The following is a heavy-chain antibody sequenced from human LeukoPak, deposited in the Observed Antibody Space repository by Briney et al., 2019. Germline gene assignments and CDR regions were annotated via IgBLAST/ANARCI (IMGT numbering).Heavy chain of an antibody. CDR2: IGNDGRAK. CDR3: AKDRSGYDYYGQYYFDY. CDR1: RFTTGFTFSDYG. J-gene: IGHJ4*02. D-gene: IGHD5-12*01. Sequence: PGGSLRLSCAGSRFTTGFTFSDYGIHWVRQAPGKGLEWVAVIGNDGRAKYYADSVKGRFTISRDNSKNTLYLQMDSLRAEDTALYYCAKDRSGYDYYGQYYFDYWGQGTLVTVSS. V-gene: IGHV3-30*18.